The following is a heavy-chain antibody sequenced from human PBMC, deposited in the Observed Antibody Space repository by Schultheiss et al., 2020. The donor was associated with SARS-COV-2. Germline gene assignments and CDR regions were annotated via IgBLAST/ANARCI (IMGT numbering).Heavy chain of an antibody. CDR2: ISGSGDTT. D-gene: IGHD3-16*02. Sequence: GGSLRLSCAASGFTFNNYAMIWVRQAPGKGLEWVSGISGSGDTTYYADSVKGRFTISRNNSKNTLSLQMNSLRAEDTAVYYCATSPLHRFYFDYWGQGTLVTVSS. CDR3: ATSPLHRFYFDY. J-gene: IGHJ4*02. CDR1: GFTFNNYA. V-gene: IGHV3-23*01.